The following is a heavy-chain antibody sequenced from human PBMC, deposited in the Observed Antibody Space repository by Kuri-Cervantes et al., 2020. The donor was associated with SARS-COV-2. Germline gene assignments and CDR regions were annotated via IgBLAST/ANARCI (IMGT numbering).Heavy chain of an antibody. CDR3: ERHSGGGDDAFDI. D-gene: IGHD2-21*01. Sequence: GSLRLSCTVSGGSISSHYWSWTRQPPGKGLEWIGYIYYSGSTNYNPSLKSRVAISVDTSKNQFSLKLSSVTAADTAVYYCERHSGGGDDAFDIWGQGTMVTVSS. V-gene: IGHV4-59*08. CDR2: IYYSGST. J-gene: IGHJ3*02. CDR1: GGSISSHY.